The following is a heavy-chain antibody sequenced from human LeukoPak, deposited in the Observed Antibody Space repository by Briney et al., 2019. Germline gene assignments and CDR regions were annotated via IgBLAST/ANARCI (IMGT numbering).Heavy chain of an antibody. Sequence: GGSLRLSCAASGFSFSNYWMHWVRQAPGKGLVWVSRIKSDGSTSYADSVKGRFTISRDNAKNTLYLQVNSLRAEDTAVYYCARDSIIIVPAALDYWGQGALVTVSS. D-gene: IGHD2-2*01. CDR3: ARDSIIIVPAALDY. CDR1: GFSFSNYW. V-gene: IGHV3-74*01. CDR2: IKSDGST. J-gene: IGHJ4*02.